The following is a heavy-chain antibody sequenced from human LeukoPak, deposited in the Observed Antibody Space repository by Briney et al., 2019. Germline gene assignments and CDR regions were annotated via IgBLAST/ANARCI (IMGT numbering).Heavy chain of an antibody. CDR2: ITGSSSLI. D-gene: IGHD4-11*01. Sequence: QTGGSLRLSCAASGFTFSSHSVNWVRQAPGKGLEWLSYITGSSSLIYYADSAKGRFTISRDNAKNSLYLQMNSLRAEDTAVYYCARGTWATETHWGQGTLVTVSS. V-gene: IGHV3-48*04. CDR3: ARGTWATETH. CDR1: GFTFSSHS. J-gene: IGHJ4*02.